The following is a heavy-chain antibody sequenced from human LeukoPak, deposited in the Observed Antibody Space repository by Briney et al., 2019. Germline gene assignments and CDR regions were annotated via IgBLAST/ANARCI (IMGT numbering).Heavy chain of an antibody. Sequence: GGSLRLSCEGSGFTFRRYSMHWVRQAPGKGLEWISYISSSGNTIYYADSVKGRYTISRDNGENSIYLQMNSLRAEDTAVYYCAREGVNSPDDTFDVWGQGTMVTVSS. CDR2: ISSSGNTI. V-gene: IGHV3-48*01. CDR1: GFTFRRYS. J-gene: IGHJ3*01. D-gene: IGHD3-3*01. CDR3: AREGVNSPDDTFDV.